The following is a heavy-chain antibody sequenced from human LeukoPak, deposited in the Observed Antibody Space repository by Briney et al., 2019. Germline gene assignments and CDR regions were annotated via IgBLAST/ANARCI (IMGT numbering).Heavy chain of an antibody. V-gene: IGHV3-30*03. CDR1: GFTFSSYG. D-gene: IGHD6-13*01. J-gene: IGHJ4*02. CDR2: ISYDGSNK. CDR3: SAGFSSSWFGGY. Sequence: GGSLRLSCAASGFTFSSYGMRWVRQAPGKGLEWVAVISYDGSNKYYADSVKGRFTISRDNSKNTLYLQMNSLRAEDTAVYYCSAGFSSSWFGGYWGQGTLVTVSS.